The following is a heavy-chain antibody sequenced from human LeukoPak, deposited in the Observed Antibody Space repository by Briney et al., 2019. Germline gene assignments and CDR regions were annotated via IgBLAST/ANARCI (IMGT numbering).Heavy chain of an antibody. CDR3: AKDKSKGELRGNEFDY. CDR2: ISGSGVST. Sequence: PGGSLRLSCAASGFTFTSYAMSWVRQAPGKGLEWVSAISGSGVSTYYADSVKGRFTISRDNSKNTLYLHMNSLRAEDTALYYCAKDKSKGELRGNEFDYWGQGTLVIVPS. CDR1: GFTFTSYA. D-gene: IGHD1-7*01. V-gene: IGHV3-23*01. J-gene: IGHJ4*02.